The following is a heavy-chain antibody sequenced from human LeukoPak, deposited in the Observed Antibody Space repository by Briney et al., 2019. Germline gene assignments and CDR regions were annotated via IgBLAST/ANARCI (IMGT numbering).Heavy chain of an antibody. V-gene: IGHV4-34*01. CDR2: INHSGST. J-gene: IGHJ4*02. D-gene: IGHD5-18*01. CDR3: ARGPPRGYSYGPDY. CDR1: GGSFSGYY. Sequence: PSETPSLTCAVYGGSFSGYYWSWIRQPPGKGLEWIGEINHSGSTNYNPSLKSRVTISVDTSKNQFSLKLSSVTAADTAVYYCARGPPRGYSYGPDYWGQGTLVTVSS.